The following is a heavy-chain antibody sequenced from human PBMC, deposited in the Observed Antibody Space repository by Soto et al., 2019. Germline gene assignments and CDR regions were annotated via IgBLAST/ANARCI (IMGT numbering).Heavy chain of an antibody. D-gene: IGHD2-8*02. CDR3: ARGGGVYYFDY. CDR2: IYYSGIT. J-gene: IGHJ4*02. CDR1: GGSISSHY. Sequence: SETLSLTCPVSGGSISSHYWSWIRQPPGKGLEWIGYIYYSGITDYNPSLKSRVTISVDTSKSQFSLKLSSVTAADTAVYYCARGGGVYYFDYWGQGTLVTV. V-gene: IGHV4-59*11.